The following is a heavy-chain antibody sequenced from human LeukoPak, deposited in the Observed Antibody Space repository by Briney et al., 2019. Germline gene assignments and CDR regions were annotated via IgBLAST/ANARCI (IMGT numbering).Heavy chain of an antibody. CDR2: IISTSGVT. Sequence: GASVKVSCKASGYTFSHYYFHWVRQAPGQGLEWMGWIISTSGVTNYAQKFQDRVTMTRDTSIGTAYLELRTLRSDDTAVYYCATSGGNNLGGLYYYYYMDVWGKGSTVTVSS. V-gene: IGHV1-2*02. CDR1: GYTFSHYY. D-gene: IGHD2-15*01. CDR3: ATSGGNNLGGLYYYYYMDV. J-gene: IGHJ6*03.